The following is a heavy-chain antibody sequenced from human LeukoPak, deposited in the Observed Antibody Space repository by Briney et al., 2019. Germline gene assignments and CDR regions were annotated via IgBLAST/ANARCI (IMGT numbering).Heavy chain of an antibody. CDR1: AXSINTYY. Sequence: SETLSLTCAVSAXSINTYYWSWIRQPPGKGLEWIGYTYYSGSTNYNPSLKSRVTISVDTSKNQFSLKLTSVTAADTAVYFCASGESRNYYYFDYWGHGILVTVSS. D-gene: IGHD3-10*01. V-gene: IGHV4-59*01. J-gene: IGHJ4*01. CDR3: ASGESRNYYYFDY. CDR2: TYYSGST.